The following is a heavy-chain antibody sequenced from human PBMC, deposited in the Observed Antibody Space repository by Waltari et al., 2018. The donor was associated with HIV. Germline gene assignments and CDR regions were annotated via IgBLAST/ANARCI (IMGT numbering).Heavy chain of an antibody. Sequence: EVRLVDSGGGLVQPGGSLRVSCVASEFRFSFSDYDMHWVRQVPGKGLEWVSGIDEAGDTYYSESVKGRFTNSRENGKNSVYLEMNDLRVGDTAVYYCARIFRTGTNGMDGWGRGATVIVSS. D-gene: IGHD3-9*01. J-gene: IGHJ6*02. CDR1: EFRFSFSDYD. V-gene: IGHV3-13*04. CDR3: ARIFRTGTNGMDG. CDR2: IDEAGDT.